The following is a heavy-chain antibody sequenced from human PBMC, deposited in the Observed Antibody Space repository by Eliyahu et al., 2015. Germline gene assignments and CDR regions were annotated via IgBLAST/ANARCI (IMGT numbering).Heavy chain of an antibody. V-gene: IGHV4-4*02. CDR2: IYHSGST. CDR1: GGSISSSNW. J-gene: IGHJ4*02. D-gene: IGHD2-8*01. Sequence: QVQLQESGPGLVKPSGTLSLTCAVSGGSISSSNWWSWVRQPPGKGLEWIGEIYHSGSTNYNPSLKSRVTISVDKSKNQFSLKLSSVTAADTAVYYCARAEDCTNGVCHSEIDYWGQGTLVTVSS. CDR3: ARAEDCTNGVCHSEIDY.